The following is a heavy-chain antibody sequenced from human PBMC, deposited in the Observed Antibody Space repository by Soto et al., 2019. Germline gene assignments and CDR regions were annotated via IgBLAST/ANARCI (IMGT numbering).Heavy chain of an antibody. V-gene: IGHV3-30*18. J-gene: IGHJ5*02. Sequence: QVQLVESGGGVVQPGRSLRLSCAASGFTFSSYDMHWVRQAPGKGLEWVAVISYDGSNKYYADSVKGRFTISRDNSKNTLYLQMNSLRAEDTAVYYCAKTPLSSGVGRFDPWGQGTLVTVSS. CDR1: GFTFSSYD. CDR2: ISYDGSNK. D-gene: IGHD2-15*01. CDR3: AKTPLSSGVGRFDP.